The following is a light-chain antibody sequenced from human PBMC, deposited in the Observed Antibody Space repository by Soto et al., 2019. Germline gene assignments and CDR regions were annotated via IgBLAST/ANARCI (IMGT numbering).Light chain of an antibody. CDR2: GAS. J-gene: IGKJ4*01. CDR3: MQSISRLT. CDR1: QSLLYSDGKTY. Sequence: IVLIQTPLSLSVAPGQPASISCKSAQSLLYSDGKTYLYWYLQKPGQPPQPLIYGASNRFSGVPDRFSGSGSGTDFTLTISRVEAEDVGVYFCMQSISRLTFGGGTKVDI. V-gene: IGKV2D-29*01.